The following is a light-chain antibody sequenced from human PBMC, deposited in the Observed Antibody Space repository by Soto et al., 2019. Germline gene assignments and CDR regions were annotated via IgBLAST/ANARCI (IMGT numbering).Light chain of an antibody. J-gene: IGLJ2*01. V-gene: IGLV2-14*01. CDR1: SSDVGGYNY. CDR2: DVS. Sequence: QSALTQPASVSGSPGQSTTISCTGTSSDVGGYNYVSWYQQHPGKAPKLMIYDVSNRPSGVSNRFSGSKSGNTASLTISGLQSEDEADYYCSSYTSISTPLFGGGPKLTVL. CDR3: SSYTSISTPL.